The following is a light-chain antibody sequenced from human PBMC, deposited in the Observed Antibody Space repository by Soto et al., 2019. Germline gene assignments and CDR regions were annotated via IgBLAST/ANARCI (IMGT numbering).Light chain of an antibody. V-gene: IGLV2-23*02. CDR1: SSDVWTHDL. Sequence: QSVLTQPASVSGSPGQSITISCTGTSSDVWTHDLVSWYQKHPDRAPKVVIYAVSKRPSGISTRFSGSKSGNTASLTISALQSEDEAEYYCCSYAGSGTFVVFGGGTKVTVL. J-gene: IGLJ2*01. CDR2: AVS. CDR3: CSYAGSGTFVV.